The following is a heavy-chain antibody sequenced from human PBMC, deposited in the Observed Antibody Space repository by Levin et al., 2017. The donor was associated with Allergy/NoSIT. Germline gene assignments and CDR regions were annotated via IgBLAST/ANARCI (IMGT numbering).Heavy chain of an antibody. CDR3: AKDHVITFGGPQGYFDY. CDR2: IRGSGDNT. V-gene: IGHV3-23*01. CDR1: GFTFSSYA. D-gene: IGHD3-16*01. J-gene: IGHJ4*02. Sequence: GGSLRLSCAASGFTFSSYAMAWVRQAPGKGLEWVSAIRGSGDNTYYADSVTGRFTISRDNSKNTLYLEMNSLRAEDTAVYYCAKDHVITFGGPQGYFDYWGQGILVTVSS.